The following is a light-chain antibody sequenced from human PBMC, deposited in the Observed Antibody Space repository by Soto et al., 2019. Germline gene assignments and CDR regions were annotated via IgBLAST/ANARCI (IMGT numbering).Light chain of an antibody. V-gene: IGKV3-11*01. CDR1: QSVSSN. CDR2: DAS. Sequence: EIVIPPSPATLSVSPVARATLSCRASQSVSSNLAWYQQKPGQAPRLLIYDASNRATGIQARFSGSGSGTDFNLTINSLEPEDCAVYECQQRSNWTWTGGQGTKVDIK. J-gene: IGKJ1*01. CDR3: QQRSNWTWT.